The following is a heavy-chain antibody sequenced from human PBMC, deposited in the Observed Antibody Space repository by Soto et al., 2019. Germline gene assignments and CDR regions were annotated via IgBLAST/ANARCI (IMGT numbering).Heavy chain of an antibody. Sequence: GGSLRLSCAASGFTFSSYGIHWVRQAPGKGLEWVALIWHDASNKYYADSVKGRFTISRDNSRNTLFLQMNSLRAEDTAVYYCARELIGYCSGGSCSSYYFDYWGQGTLVTVS. V-gene: IGHV3-33*01. CDR2: IWHDASNK. J-gene: IGHJ4*02. D-gene: IGHD2-15*01. CDR3: ARELIGYCSGGSCSSYYFDY. CDR1: GFTFSSYG.